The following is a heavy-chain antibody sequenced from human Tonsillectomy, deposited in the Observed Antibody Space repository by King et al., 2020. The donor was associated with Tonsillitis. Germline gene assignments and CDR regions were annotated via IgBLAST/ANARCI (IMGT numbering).Heavy chain of an antibody. CDR3: ARARVVTRNWFDP. CDR2: ISSSRSTI. Sequence: VQLVESGGGLVQPGGSLRLSCAASGFTFSSYSMNGVRQAPGKGLEWVSYISSSRSTIYYADPVKGRFTIPRDNAKNSLYLQMNSLRAEDTAVYYCARARVVTRNWFDPWGQGTLVTVSS. D-gene: IGHD2-21*02. J-gene: IGHJ5*02. CDR1: GFTFSSYS. V-gene: IGHV3-48*01.